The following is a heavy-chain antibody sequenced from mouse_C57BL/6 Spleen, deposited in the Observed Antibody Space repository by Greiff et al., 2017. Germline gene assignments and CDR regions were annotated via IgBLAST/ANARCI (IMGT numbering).Heavy chain of an antibody. D-gene: IGHD1-1*01. Sequence: VQLQQSGAELVRPGTSVKVSCKASGYAFTNYLIEWVTQRPGQGLEWIGLITPGSGGTKYNEKFKGKATLTADKSSSTAYLQPSSLTSENSAVYFCARDYYYGSSPFYYAMDYWGQGTSVTVSS. CDR3: ARDYYYGSSPFYYAMDY. CDR2: ITPGSGGT. CDR1: GYAFTNYL. V-gene: IGHV1-54*01. J-gene: IGHJ4*01.